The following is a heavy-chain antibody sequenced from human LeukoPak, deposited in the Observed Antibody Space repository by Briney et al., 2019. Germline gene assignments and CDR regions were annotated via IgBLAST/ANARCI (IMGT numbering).Heavy chain of an antibody. CDR1: VGSFSSYA. CDR2: IIPIFGIA. Sequence: SGRVSCKASVGSFSSYAISWVRQAPGQGLEWMGRIIPIFGIANYAQTFQGRVTITADKSTTTAYMELSSLRSEDTAVYSCARGGVGQQLVLDYWGQGTLVTVSS. V-gene: IGHV1-69*04. CDR3: ARGGVGQQLVLDY. J-gene: IGHJ4*02. D-gene: IGHD6-13*01.